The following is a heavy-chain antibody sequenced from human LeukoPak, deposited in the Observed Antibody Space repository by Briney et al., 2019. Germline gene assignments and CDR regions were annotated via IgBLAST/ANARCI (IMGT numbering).Heavy chain of an antibody. Sequence: ASVKVSCKASGYTFTSYGISWVRQAPGQGLEWMGWISAYNGNTNYAQKLQGRVTMTTDTSTSTAYMELRSLRSDDTAVYYCARDDDYVWGSYKSYSAVACDCWGQGTLVTVSS. CDR2: ISAYNGNT. CDR3: ARDDDYVWGSYKSYSAVACDC. D-gene: IGHD3-16*01. CDR1: GYTFTSYG. V-gene: IGHV1-18*01. J-gene: IGHJ4*02.